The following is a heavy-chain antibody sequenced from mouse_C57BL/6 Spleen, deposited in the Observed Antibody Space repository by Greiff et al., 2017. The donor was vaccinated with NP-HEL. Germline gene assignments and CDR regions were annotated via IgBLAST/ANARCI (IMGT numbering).Heavy chain of an antibody. J-gene: IGHJ1*01. CDR2: ILPGSGST. CDR1: GYTFTGYW. V-gene: IGHV1-9*01. D-gene: IGHD1-1*01. CDR3: ARLGGGSSPYWYFDV. Sequence: VQLQQSGAELMKPGASVKLSCKATGYTFTGYWIEWVKQRPGHGLEWIGEILPGSGSTNYNEKFKGKATFTADTTSNTAYMQLSGLTTEAPAIYSGARLGGGSSPYWYFDVWGPGTTVTVSS.